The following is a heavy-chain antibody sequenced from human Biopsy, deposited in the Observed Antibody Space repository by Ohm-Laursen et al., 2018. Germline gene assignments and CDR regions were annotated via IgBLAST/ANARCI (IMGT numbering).Heavy chain of an antibody. D-gene: IGHD2-15*01. CDR3: ARRDSGGRSFDH. CDR1: GGSISSFY. V-gene: IGHV4-59*08. CDR2: ISDSGST. J-gene: IGHJ4*02. Sequence: SDTLSLTWAVSGGSISSFYWTWIRQPPGKGPEWIGDISDSGSTNYKPSLKSRVIISVDTSKNQFSLNLSSVTAADTAVYYCARRDSGGRSFDHWGQGTLVTVSS.